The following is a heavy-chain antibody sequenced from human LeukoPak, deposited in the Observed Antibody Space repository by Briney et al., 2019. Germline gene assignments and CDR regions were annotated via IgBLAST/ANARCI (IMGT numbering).Heavy chain of an antibody. D-gene: IGHD1-14*01. J-gene: IGHJ4*02. CDR2: INPNSGGT. CDR3: ATDKKTGNFDY. CDR1: GYTFTGYY. V-gene: IGHV1-2*06. Sequence: ASVKVSCKASGYTFTGYYMHWVRQAPGQGLEWMGRINPNSGGTNYAQKFQGRVTMTRDTSISTAYMELSRLRSDDTAVYYCATDKKTGNFDYWDQGTLVTVSS.